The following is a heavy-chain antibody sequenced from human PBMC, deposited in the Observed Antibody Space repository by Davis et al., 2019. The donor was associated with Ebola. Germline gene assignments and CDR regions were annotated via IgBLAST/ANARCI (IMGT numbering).Heavy chain of an antibody. V-gene: IGHV3-7*03. CDR2: IKQDGSEK. J-gene: IGHJ4*02. Sequence: GGSLRLSCLGSGFTFSNYWMSWVRQAPGKGLEWVANIKQDGSEKYYVDSVKGRFTISRDNAKNSLYLQMNSLRAEDTALYYCAKAAAAGTGVFDYWGQGTLVTVSS. CDR1: GFTFSNYW. CDR3: AKAAAAGTGVFDY. D-gene: IGHD6-13*01.